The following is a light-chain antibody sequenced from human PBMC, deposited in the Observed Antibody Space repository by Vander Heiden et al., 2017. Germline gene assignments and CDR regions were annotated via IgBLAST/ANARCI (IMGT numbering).Light chain of an antibody. CDR2: EGT. J-gene: IGLJ2*01. V-gene: IGLV2-23*01. CDR1: SSDVGSNNF. CDR3: SSYAGGNTVL. Sequence: QSALPQPASFSGSPGQWITISCTGTSSDVGSNNFVSWDQHHPGKAPKLIIYEGTKRPSGVSDRFSGSKSGYTASLTSSGLQAEDEADYYCSSYAGGNTVLFGGGTRVAVL.